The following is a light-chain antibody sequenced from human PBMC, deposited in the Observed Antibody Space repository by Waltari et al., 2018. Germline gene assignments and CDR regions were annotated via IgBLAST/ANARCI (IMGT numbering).Light chain of an antibody. Sequence: DIQMTQSPSTMPASVGDSVNTTCRASQSSSNWLALYKQKPGKAPNILIHRASSLQSCVPSRCSGSGSGTEFTLTISSLQPDDFTTYYCQQYNSYPLTFGGGTKVEI. V-gene: IGKV1-5*03. CDR2: RAS. CDR1: QSSSNW. J-gene: IGKJ4*01. CDR3: QQYNSYPLT.